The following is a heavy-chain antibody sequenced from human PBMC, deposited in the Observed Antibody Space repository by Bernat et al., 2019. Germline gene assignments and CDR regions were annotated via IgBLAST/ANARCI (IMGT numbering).Heavy chain of an antibody. D-gene: IGHD3-22*01. CDR1: GFTFSNAW. Sequence: EVQLVESGGGLVKPGGSLRLSCAASGFTFSNAWMNWVRQAPGKGLEWVGRIKSKTDGGTTDYAAPVKGRFTISRDDSKNTLYLQMNSLKTEDTAVYYCTTDYYDSSGWYYFDYWGQGTLVTVSS. V-gene: IGHV3-15*07. J-gene: IGHJ4*02. CDR2: IKSKTDGGTT. CDR3: TTDYYDSSGWYYFDY.